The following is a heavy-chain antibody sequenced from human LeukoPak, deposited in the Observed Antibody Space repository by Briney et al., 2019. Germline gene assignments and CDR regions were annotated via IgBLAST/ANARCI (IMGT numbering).Heavy chain of an antibody. D-gene: IGHD2-2*01. CDR1: GFTFSSYA. CDR2: ISGGGGST. V-gene: IGHV3-23*01. J-gene: IGHJ4*02. Sequence: GGSLRLSCAASGFTFSSYAMSWVRQAPGKGLEWVSAISGGGGSTYYADSVKGRFTISRDNSKNTLYLQMNSLRAEGTAVYYCAKRNAVVVVPAAIFWGQGTLVTVSS. CDR3: AKRNAVVVVPAAIF.